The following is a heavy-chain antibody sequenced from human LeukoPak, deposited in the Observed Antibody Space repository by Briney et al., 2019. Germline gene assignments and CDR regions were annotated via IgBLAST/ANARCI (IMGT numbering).Heavy chain of an antibody. CDR3: TRGGILGGHFDY. CDR1: GFTFSSCA. V-gene: IGHV3-48*03. Sequence: PGGSLRLSCAASGFTFSSCAMSWVRQAPGKGLEWVSYISSSGSTTYFADSVKGRFTISRDNAKNSLYLQMNSLRAEDTAVYHCTRGGILGGHFDYWGQGTLVTVSS. D-gene: IGHD2-8*02. J-gene: IGHJ4*02. CDR2: ISSSGSTT.